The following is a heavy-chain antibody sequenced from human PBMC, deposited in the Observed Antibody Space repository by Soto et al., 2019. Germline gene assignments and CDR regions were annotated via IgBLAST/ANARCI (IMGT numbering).Heavy chain of an antibody. CDR1: GFTFSSIA. CDR3: TTGYTYGYVDALDI. D-gene: IGHD5-18*01. V-gene: IGHV3-15*07. J-gene: IGHJ3*02. CDR2: IKSQLDGGTR. Sequence: GGSLNFSFAASGFTFSSIAQHCPRQAQGEGQGLRRGLEWVGRIKSQLDGGTRDYAAPVKGRFTISGDGSKNTVYLQMNNLKTEDTAVYYCTTGYTYGYVDALDIWGQGTMVTVSS.